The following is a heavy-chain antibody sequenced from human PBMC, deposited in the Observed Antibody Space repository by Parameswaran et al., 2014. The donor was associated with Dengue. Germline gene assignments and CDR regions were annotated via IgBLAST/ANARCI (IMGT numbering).Heavy chain of an antibody. CDR2: TYYRSKWYN. CDR1: GDSVSSNSAA. V-gene: IGHV6-1*01. J-gene: IGHJ6*02. D-gene: IGHD3-22*01. CDR3: ARAYYDSGGYTLYYYYGMDV. Sequence: SQTLSLTCAISGDSVSSNSAAWNWIRQSPSRGLEWLGRTYYRSKWYNDYAVSVKSRITINPDTSKNQFSLQLSSVTPDDTAVYYCARAYYDSGGYTLYYYYGMDVWGQGTTVTVSS.